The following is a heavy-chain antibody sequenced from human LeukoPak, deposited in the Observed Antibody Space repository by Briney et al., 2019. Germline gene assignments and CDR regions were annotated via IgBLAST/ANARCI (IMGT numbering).Heavy chain of an antibody. CDR3: ARGLGTTGTQGLIDY. J-gene: IGHJ4*02. CDR2: INHSGST. Sequence: SETLSLTCAVYGGSFSGYYWSRVRQPPGKGLEWIGEINHSGSTNYNPSLKSRVTISVDTSKNQFSLKLSPETAADTAVYYCARGLGTTGTQGLIDYRGQGTLVTVSS. CDR1: GGSFSGYY. D-gene: IGHD1-1*01. V-gene: IGHV4-34*01.